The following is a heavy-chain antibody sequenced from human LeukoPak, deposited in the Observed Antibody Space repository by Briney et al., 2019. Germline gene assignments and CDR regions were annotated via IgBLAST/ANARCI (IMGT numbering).Heavy chain of an antibody. J-gene: IGHJ4*02. V-gene: IGHV3-7*01. CDR2: IKQDGSEK. D-gene: IGHD7-27*01. CDR3: ARDLGIDRFDQ. CDR1: GFSFSGYW. Sequence: PGGSLRLSCAASGFSFSGYWMSWVRQAPGKGLEWGANIKQDGSEKYYMDSVRGRFTISRDNAKNSLYLQMNSLRAEDTAVYYCARDLGIDRFDQWGQGTLVTVSS.